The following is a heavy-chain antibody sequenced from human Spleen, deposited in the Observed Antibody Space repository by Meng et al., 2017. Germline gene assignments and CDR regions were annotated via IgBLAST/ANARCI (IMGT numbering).Heavy chain of an antibody. J-gene: IGHJ4*02. CDR3: ARGPTTMAHDFDY. Sequence: QVQLKQWGAGLLKPSETLSLPCVCSVGSFSDYYWSWIRQPPGKGLEWIGEINHSGSTNSNPSLESRATISVETSQTNLSLKLSSVTAADSAVYYCARGPTTMAHDFDYWGQGTLVTVSS. CDR2: INHSGST. V-gene: IGHV4-34*01. D-gene: IGHD4-11*01. CDR1: VGSFSDYY.